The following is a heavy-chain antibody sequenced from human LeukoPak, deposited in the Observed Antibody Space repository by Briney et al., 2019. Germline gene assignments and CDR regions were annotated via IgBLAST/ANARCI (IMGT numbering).Heavy chain of an antibody. CDR1: GGSLNYYY. CDR3: QYFDF. CDR2: VYYKGST. Sequence: PSETLSLTCTVSGGSLNYYYWSWVRQSPGKGLEWIGYVYYKGSTDYNPSLKSRVTISLDTSKNHFSLNCPRVVFGYISGWEPQYFDFWGQGRLVTVSS. D-gene: IGHD6-19*01. V-gene: IGHV4-59*01. J-gene: IGHJ4*02.